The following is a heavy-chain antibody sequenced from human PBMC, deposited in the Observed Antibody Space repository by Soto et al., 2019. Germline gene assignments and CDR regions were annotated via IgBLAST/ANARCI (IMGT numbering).Heavy chain of an antibody. CDR1: GGSISSYY. J-gene: IGHJ6*02. V-gene: IGHV4-59*01. CDR2: IYYSGST. Sequence: PSETLSLTCTVSGGSISSYYWSWFRQPPGKGLEWIGYIYYSGSTNYNPSLKSRVTISVDTSKNQFSLKLSSVTAADTAVYYCARVFHETALDVWGQGTTVTVSS. CDR3: ARVFHETALDV. D-gene: IGHD2-21*01.